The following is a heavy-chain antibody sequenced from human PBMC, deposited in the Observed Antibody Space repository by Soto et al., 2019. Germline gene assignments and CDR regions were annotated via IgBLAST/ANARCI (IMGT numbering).Heavy chain of an antibody. CDR2: IYHSGST. Sequence: SETLSLTCAVSGYSIRSGYYWGWIRQPPGKGLEWIGSIYHSGSTYYNPSLKSRVTISVDTSKNQFSLKLSSVTAADTAVYYCARSDGGVDYWGQGTLVTVSS. D-gene: IGHD3-16*01. CDR1: GYSIRSGYY. J-gene: IGHJ4*02. V-gene: IGHV4-38-2*01. CDR3: ARSDGGVDY.